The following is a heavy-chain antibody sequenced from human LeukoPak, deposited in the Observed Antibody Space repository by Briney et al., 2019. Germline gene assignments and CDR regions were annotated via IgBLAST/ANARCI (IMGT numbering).Heavy chain of an antibody. CDR2: ISGSGGST. D-gene: IGHD3-3*01. CDR3: AKSRTYDFWSGYFFDY. V-gene: IGHV3-23*01. Sequence: GGSLRLSCAASGFTFSSYAMSWVRQAPGKGLEWVSAISGSGGSTYYADSVKGRFTISRDNSKNTLYLQMNSLRAEDTAVYYCAKSRTYDFWSGYFFDYWGQGTLVSVSS. J-gene: IGHJ4*02. CDR1: GFTFSSYA.